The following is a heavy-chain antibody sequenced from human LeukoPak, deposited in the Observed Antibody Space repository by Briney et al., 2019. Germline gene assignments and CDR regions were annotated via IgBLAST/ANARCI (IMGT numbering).Heavy chain of an antibody. Sequence: ASVKVSCKASGYTFTSYGISWVRQAPGRGLEWMGWIIAYNGNTNYAQKLQGRVTMTTDTSTSTAYMELRSLRSDDTAVYYCARDLREAYKSSGLGAFDILGQGTMGTVSS. CDR2: IIAYNGNT. V-gene: IGHV1-18*01. CDR3: ARDLREAYKSSGLGAFDI. CDR1: GYTFTSYG. J-gene: IGHJ3*02. D-gene: IGHD3-22*01.